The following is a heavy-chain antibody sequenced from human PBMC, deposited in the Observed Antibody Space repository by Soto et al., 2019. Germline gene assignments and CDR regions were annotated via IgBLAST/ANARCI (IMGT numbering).Heavy chain of an antibody. Sequence: TSETLSLTCTVSGGSISSSSYYWGWIRQPPGKGLEWIGSIYYSGSTYYNPSLKSRVTISVDTSKNQFSLKLSSVTAADTAVYYCASWSPGLLWFGESTFDYWGQGTLVTVSS. V-gene: IGHV4-39*01. CDR3: ASWSPGLLWFGESTFDY. D-gene: IGHD3-10*01. CDR1: GGSISSSSYY. J-gene: IGHJ4*02. CDR2: IYYSGST.